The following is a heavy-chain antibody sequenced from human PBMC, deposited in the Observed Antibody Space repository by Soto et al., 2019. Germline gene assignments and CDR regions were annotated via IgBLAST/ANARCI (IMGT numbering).Heavy chain of an antibody. Sequence: PGESLKISWKGSGYSFTTHWVGWVRQMPGKGLEWMVIIYPGDSDTRYSPSFKGQVTISADESITTAYLQWSSLKASDTAIYYCARSQFDYVWGTSGYFDSWGQGTLVTVSS. CDR2: IYPGDSDT. D-gene: IGHD3-16*01. V-gene: IGHV5-51*01. CDR1: GYSFTTHW. CDR3: ARSQFDYVWGTSGYFDS. J-gene: IGHJ4*02.